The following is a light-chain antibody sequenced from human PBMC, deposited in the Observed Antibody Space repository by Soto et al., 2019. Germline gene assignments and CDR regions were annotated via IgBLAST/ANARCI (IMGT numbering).Light chain of an antibody. CDR1: SSDVGGYNY. J-gene: IGLJ1*01. CDR3: PSYAGNNNLV. CDR2: EVT. Sequence: QSVLTQPPSASGSPGQSVTISCTGTSSDVGGYNYVSWYQQHPGKAPKLMIYEVTKRPSGVPDRFSGSKSGNTASLTVSGLQAEDEADYYCPSYAGNNNLVFGTGTKVTVL. V-gene: IGLV2-8*01.